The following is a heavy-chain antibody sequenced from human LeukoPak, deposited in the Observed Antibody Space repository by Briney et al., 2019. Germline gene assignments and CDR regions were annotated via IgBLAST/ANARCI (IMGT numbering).Heavy chain of an antibody. Sequence: GGSLRLSCAASGFTFSSYWMSWVRQAPGKGLEWVANIKQDGSEKYYVDSVKGRFTISRDNSKNTLYLQMNSLRAEDTAVYYCARDQDDDTEYYYYYYGMDVWGQGTTVTVSS. CDR3: ARDQDDDTEYYYYYYGMDV. CDR1: GFTFSSYW. V-gene: IGHV3-7*01. D-gene: IGHD3-22*01. CDR2: IKQDGSEK. J-gene: IGHJ6*02.